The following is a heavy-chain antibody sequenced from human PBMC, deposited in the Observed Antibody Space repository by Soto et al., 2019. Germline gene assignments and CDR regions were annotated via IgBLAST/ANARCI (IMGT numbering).Heavy chain of an antibody. V-gene: IGHV3-30-3*01. Sequence: PGGSLRLSCAASGFTFSSYAMHWVRQAPGKGLEWVAVISYDGSNKYYADSVKGRFTISRDNSKNTLYLQMNSLRAEDTAVYYCARGVIGRASEPWFGELLPFDYWGQGTLVTVSS. CDR3: ARGVIGRASEPWFGELLPFDY. D-gene: IGHD3-10*01. CDR2: ISYDGSNK. CDR1: GFTFSSYA. J-gene: IGHJ4*02.